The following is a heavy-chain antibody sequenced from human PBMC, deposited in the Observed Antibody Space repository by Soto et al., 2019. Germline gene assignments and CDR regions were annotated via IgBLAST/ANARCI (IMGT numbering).Heavy chain of an antibody. CDR1: GFTFSSYX. V-gene: IGHV3-23*01. CDR2: LSGSGATT. J-gene: IGHJ6*02. CDR3: XXXXXXXXXXXXXXV. Sequence: EVQLLXSGGGLVQXGGSLXLSCAASGFTFSSYXMSXXXXXXXXXXXXVSSLSGSGATTYYADSVEGRFTISRDNSXNTLFLQMIXXXXXXXXXXXXXXXXXXXXXXXXXXVWGQGTTVSVSS.